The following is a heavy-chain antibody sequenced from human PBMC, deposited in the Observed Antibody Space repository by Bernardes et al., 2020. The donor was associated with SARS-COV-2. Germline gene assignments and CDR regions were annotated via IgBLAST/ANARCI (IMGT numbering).Heavy chain of an antibody. J-gene: IGHJ3*02. Sequence: GGSLRLSCAASGFTFSSYWMYWVRQAPGKGLVWVARINSDGSSASYADSVKGRFTISRDNAKNTLYLQMNSLRVEETAVYDCVRARAFDIWGQGTMVTVSS. CDR1: GFTFSSYW. CDR3: VRARAFDI. CDR2: INSDGSSA. V-gene: IGHV3-74*01.